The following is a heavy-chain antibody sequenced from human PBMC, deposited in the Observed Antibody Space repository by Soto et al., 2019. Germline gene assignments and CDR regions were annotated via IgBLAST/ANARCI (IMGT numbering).Heavy chain of an antibody. J-gene: IGHJ6*02. CDR3: AKDRDLAYHLEGGFYYSGMDV. CDR1: GFTFGTYA. Sequence: EVQLLESGGGLVQSGESLRLSCAASGFTFGTYAMNWVRQAPGKGLEWVSTITDVGDPTYYADSVKGRFTVSRDISKNKLFLQMNSLRAEDTARYYWAKDRDLAYHLEGGFYYSGMDVWGQGTTVTVSS. D-gene: IGHD6-25*01. CDR2: ITDVGDPT. V-gene: IGHV3-23*01.